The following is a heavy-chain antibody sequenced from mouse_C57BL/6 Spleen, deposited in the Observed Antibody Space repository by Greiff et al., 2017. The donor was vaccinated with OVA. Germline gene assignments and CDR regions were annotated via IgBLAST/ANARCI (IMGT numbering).Heavy chain of an antibody. CDR3: ARGYYGSSYGY. CDR1: GFTFSSYA. Sequence: EVKLVESGGGLVKPGGSLKLSCAASGFTFSSYAMSWVRQTPEKRLEWVATISDGGSYTYYPDNVKGRFTISRDNAKNNLYLQMSHLKSEDTAMYYCARGYYGSSYGYWGQGTTLTVSS. CDR2: ISDGGSYT. D-gene: IGHD1-1*01. J-gene: IGHJ2*01. V-gene: IGHV5-4*03.